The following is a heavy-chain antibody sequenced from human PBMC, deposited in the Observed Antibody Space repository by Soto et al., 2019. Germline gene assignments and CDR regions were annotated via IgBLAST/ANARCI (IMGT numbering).Heavy chain of an antibody. V-gene: IGHV4-39*01. CDR1: GGSVSINTYS. J-gene: IGHJ1*01. CDR3: ARHDGTAG. Sequence: QLQLQESGPGLVKPSETLSLTCTVSGGSVSINTYSWGWIRQSPVTGLQWIGSMYYSGSTYYNPSLRSRASISLDTSKNQLSLRLTSVTVADTATYYCARHDGTAGWGQGILVTVST. D-gene: IGHD6-13*01. CDR2: MYYSGST.